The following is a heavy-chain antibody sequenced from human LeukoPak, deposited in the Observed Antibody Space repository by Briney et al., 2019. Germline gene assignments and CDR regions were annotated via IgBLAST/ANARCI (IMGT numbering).Heavy chain of an antibody. CDR3: ARGGDPYFDY. Sequence: SETLSLTCAVSGYSISSGYYWGWIRQPPAKGLEWIGSIYHSGSTYYNPSLKSRVTISVDTSKNQFSLKLSSVTAADTAVYYCARGGDPYFDYWGQGTLVTVSS. CDR1: GYSISSGYY. V-gene: IGHV4-38-2*01. D-gene: IGHD2-21*02. CDR2: IYHSGST. J-gene: IGHJ4*02.